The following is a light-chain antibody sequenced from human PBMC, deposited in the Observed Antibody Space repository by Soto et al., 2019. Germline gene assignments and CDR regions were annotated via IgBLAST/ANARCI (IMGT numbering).Light chain of an antibody. Sequence: QSALTQPASVSGSPGQSVTISCTGTSSDVGSYNLVSWYQQHPGKAPKLMIYEGSQRPAGVSNRFSDSKSGNTAALTISGVEAEDEAEYSCCSYAGSAVAFGGGTKVTVL. V-gene: IGLV2-23*01. J-gene: IGLJ2*01. CDR1: SSDVGSYNL. CDR2: EGS. CDR3: CSYAGSAVA.